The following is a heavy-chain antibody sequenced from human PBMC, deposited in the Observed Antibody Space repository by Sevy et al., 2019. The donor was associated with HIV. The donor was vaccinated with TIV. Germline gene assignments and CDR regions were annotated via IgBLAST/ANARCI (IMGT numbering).Heavy chain of an antibody. CDR3: AKDRASGNYYERQYYYYGMDV. V-gene: IGHV3-9*01. CDR1: GFTFDDYA. CDR2: ISWNSGNI. Sequence: GGSLRLSCAASGFTFDDYAMHWVRQAPGKGLEWVSGISWNSGNIDYADSMKGRFTISRDNAKNSLYLQMNSLRAEDTALYHCAKDRASGNYYERQYYYYGMDVWGQGTTVTVSS. J-gene: IGHJ6*02. D-gene: IGHD3-10*01.